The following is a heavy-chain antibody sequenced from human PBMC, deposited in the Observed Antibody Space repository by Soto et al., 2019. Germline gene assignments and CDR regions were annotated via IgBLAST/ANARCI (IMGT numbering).Heavy chain of an antibody. D-gene: IGHD3-9*01. CDR2: IYYSGST. J-gene: IGHJ4*02. V-gene: IGHV4-39*01. Sequence: PSETLSLTCTVSGGSISSSSYYWGWIRQPPGKGLEWIGSIYYSGSTYYNPSLKSRVTISVDTSKNQFSLKLSSVTAAGTAVYYCARHVAYYDILTGYYHHPWYYFDYWGQGTLVTVSS. CDR1: GGSISSSSYY. CDR3: ARHVAYYDILTGYYHHPWYYFDY.